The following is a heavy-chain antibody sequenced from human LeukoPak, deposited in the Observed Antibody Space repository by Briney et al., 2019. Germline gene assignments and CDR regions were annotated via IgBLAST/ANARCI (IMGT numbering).Heavy chain of an antibody. CDR3: AKSGRVMIPAAHYAYYYYGMDV. J-gene: IGHJ6*02. CDR1: GFTVSSNY. V-gene: IGHV3-66*01. Sequence: AGGSLRLSCAASGFTVSSNYMSWVRQAPGKGLEWVSVIYSGGSTYYADSVKGRFTISRDNSKNTLYLQMNSLRAEDTAVYYCAKSGRVMIPAAHYAYYYYGMDVWGQGTTVTVSS. D-gene: IGHD2-2*01. CDR2: IYSGGST.